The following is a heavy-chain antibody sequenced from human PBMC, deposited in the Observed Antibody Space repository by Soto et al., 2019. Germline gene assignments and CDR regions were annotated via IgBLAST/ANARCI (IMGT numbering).Heavy chain of an antibody. CDR2: IIPIFGTA. V-gene: IGHV1-69*01. D-gene: IGHD3-22*01. CDR1: GGTFSSYA. Sequence: QVQLVQSGAEVKKPGSSVKVSCKASGGTFSSYAISWVRQAPGQGLEWMGGIIPIFGTANYAQKFQGRVTMTADESTSTAYMELSSLRSEDSAVYYCARVRVTMIVVVHWFDPWGQGTLVTVSS. J-gene: IGHJ5*02. CDR3: ARVRVTMIVVVHWFDP.